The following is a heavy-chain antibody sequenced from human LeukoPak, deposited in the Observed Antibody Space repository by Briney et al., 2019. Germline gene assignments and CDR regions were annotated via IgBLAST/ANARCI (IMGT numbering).Heavy chain of an antibody. V-gene: IGHV1-69*04. Sequence: ASVKVSCKASGGTFSSYAISWVRQAPGQGLEWMGRIIPILGIANYAQKFQGRVTISTDKSTSIAYMELSSLTSEDTAVYYCARVGRSRGSLPNFYYYMDVWGKGTTVTVSS. CDR3: ARVGRSRGSLPNFYYYMDV. D-gene: IGHD1-26*01. CDR1: GGTFSSYA. J-gene: IGHJ6*03. CDR2: IIPILGIA.